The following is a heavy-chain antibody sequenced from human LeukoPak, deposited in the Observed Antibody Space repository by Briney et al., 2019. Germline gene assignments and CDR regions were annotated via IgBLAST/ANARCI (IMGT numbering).Heavy chain of an antibody. D-gene: IGHD6-6*01. J-gene: IGHJ4*02. Sequence: GGSLRLSCAASGFTFSRYAMHWVRQAPGKGLERVAVISYDGSNKYYADSVKGRFTISRDNSKNTLYLQMNSLRAEDPAVSYCARAARGFDYCGQGTLVTVSS. CDR2: ISYDGSNK. CDR1: GFTFSRYA. CDR3: ARAARGFDY. V-gene: IGHV3-30*04.